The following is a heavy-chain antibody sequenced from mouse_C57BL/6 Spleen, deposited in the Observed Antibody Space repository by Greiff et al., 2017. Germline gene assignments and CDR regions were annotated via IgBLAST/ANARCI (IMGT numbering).Heavy chain of an antibody. D-gene: IGHD1-1*02. CDR3: AKLVHGPD. CDR1: GFSLTSYG. CDR2: IWGDGST. Sequence: QVQLQQPGPGLVAPSQCLSITCTVSGFSLTSYGVSWVRQPPGQGLEWLGVIWGDGSTNNQSALISRLSISKDNSKSPVFFKLNSLQTDDTATYYCAKLVHGPDWGQGTLVTVSA. V-gene: IGHV2-3*01. J-gene: IGHJ3*01.